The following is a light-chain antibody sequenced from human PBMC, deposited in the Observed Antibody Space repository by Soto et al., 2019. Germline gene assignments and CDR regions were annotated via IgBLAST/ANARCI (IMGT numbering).Light chain of an antibody. Sequence: QSALTQPPSVSGSPGQSVAISCTGTSSDVGGYNYVSWYQQHPGKAPRVMIYDVSGRPSGVPDRFSGSKSGNTASLTISGVLAEDEADYYCCSYAGNYFIFGGGTKLTVL. CDR2: DVS. J-gene: IGLJ2*01. CDR3: CSYAGNYFI. V-gene: IGLV2-11*01. CDR1: SSDVGGYNY.